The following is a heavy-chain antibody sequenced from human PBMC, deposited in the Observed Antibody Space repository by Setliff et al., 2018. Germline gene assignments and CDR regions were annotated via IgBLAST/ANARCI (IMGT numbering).Heavy chain of an antibody. V-gene: IGHV4-61*09. D-gene: IGHD3-3*01. CDR1: GDSISSRTYY. CDR2: IYTSWST. CDR3: ARVSGFLYIDV. Sequence: PSETLSLTCTVSGDSISSRTYYWSWIRQPAGKGLEWIGHIYTSWSTIYNPSLKSRLTISLDTSKNQFSLNLSSVTAADTAVYYCARVSGFLYIDVWGNGTTVTVSS. J-gene: IGHJ6*03.